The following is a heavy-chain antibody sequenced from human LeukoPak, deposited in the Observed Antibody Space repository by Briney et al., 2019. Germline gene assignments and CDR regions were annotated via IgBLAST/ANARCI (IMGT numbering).Heavy chain of an antibody. V-gene: IGHV3-30*18. CDR3: AKDKRDSSSYYYAFDI. CDR1: GFTFSSYG. J-gene: IGHJ3*02. CDR2: ISYDGSNK. Sequence: PGRSLRLSCAASGFTFSSYGMHWVRQAPGKGLEWVAVISYDGSNKYFADSVKGRFTISRDNSKNTLYLQMNSLRAEDTAVYYCAKDKRDSSSYYYAFDIWGQGTMVTVSS. D-gene: IGHD3-22*01.